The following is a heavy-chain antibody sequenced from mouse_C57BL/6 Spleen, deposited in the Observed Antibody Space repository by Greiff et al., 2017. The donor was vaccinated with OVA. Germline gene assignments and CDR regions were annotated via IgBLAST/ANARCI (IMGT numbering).Heavy chain of an antibody. Sequence: VQLQQSGPELVRPGVSVKISCKGSGYTFTDYAMHWVKQRHEKSLEWIGVIGTYNGGAGYNQKFKDKATMTVDKSYSTAYMELARLTSEDSAVYYCARGDSNYVDYWGQGTTLTVSS. J-gene: IGHJ2*01. D-gene: IGHD2-5*01. CDR3: ARGDSNYVDY. CDR1: GYTFTDYA. CDR2: IGTYNGGA. V-gene: IGHV1-67*01.